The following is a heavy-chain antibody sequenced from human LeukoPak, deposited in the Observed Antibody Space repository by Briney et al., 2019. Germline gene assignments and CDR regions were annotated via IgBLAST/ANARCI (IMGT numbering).Heavy chain of an antibody. V-gene: IGHV4-30-4*01. J-gene: IGHJ5*02. CDR3: ARAVYCSSTSCNHLNWFDP. CDR1: GGSISSGDYY. Sequence: SQTLSLTCTVSGGSISSGDYYWSWIRQPPGKGLEWIGYIYYSGSTYYNPSLKSRVTISVDTSKNQFSLKLSSVTAADTAVYYCARAVYCSSTSCNHLNWFDPWGQGTLVTVSS. D-gene: IGHD2-2*01. CDR2: IYYSGST.